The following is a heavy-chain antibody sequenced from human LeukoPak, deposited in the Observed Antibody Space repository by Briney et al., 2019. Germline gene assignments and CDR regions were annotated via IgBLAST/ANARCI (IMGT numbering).Heavy chain of an antibody. CDR2: INTNTGNQ. Sequence: GASVKVSCKTSGYTFTSYAMNGVRQAPGQGLEWMGWINTNTGNQTYAQGFTGRFVFSLDTSGSTADLQMSSLKAEDTAVYYCVRGRLSSRGPYYYMDVWGKGTTVTVSS. V-gene: IGHV7-4-1*02. J-gene: IGHJ6*03. D-gene: IGHD2-2*01. CDR1: GYTFTSYA. CDR3: VRGRLSSRGPYYYMDV.